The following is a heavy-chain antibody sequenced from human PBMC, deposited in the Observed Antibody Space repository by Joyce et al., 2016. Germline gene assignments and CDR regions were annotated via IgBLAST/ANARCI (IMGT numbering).Heavy chain of an antibody. J-gene: IGHJ6*02. CDR1: GGAFSSSP. D-gene: IGHD6-13*01. V-gene: IGHV1-69*01. CDR3: GGDYRDGNSWYGDDYYYGMDV. Sequence: QVQLVQSGAEVKRPGSSVTVSCTASGGAFSSSPISWVRLAPGQGLQWMGGIIPSFGSANYAKKFQGRLTITADESTSTAYMKWGSLGSEDKAVYYCGGDYRDGNSWYGDDYYYGMDVWGQGTTVTVSS. CDR2: IIPSFGSA.